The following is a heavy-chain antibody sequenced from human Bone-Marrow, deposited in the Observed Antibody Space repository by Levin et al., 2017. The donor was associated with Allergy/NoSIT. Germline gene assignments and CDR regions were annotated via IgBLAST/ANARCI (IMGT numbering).Heavy chain of an antibody. CDR2: IKQDGSEK. CDR1: GFTFSSYW. D-gene: IGHD3-22*01. CDR3: ARNAYDSSGYYYSYFDY. J-gene: IGHJ4*02. Sequence: GESLKISCAASGFTFSSYWMSWVRQAPGKGLEWVANIKQDGSEKYYVDSVKGRFTISRDNAKNSLYLQMNSLRAEDTAVYYCARNAYDSSGYYYSYFDYWGQGTLVTVSS. V-gene: IGHV3-7*01.